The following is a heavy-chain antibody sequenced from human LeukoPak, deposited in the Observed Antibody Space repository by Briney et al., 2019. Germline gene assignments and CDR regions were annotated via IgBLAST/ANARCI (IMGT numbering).Heavy chain of an antibody. Sequence: GASVKVSCKASGGTFSTSAISWVRQAPGQGLEWVGGIIPIFGTANYAQKFQGRVTITADVSTNTAYLHVSSLTSEDTAVYFRARDAPSETAVVSAFDIWGQGTMVTVSS. J-gene: IGHJ3*02. D-gene: IGHD5-18*01. CDR2: IIPIFGTA. V-gene: IGHV1-69*13. CDR3: ARDAPSETAVVSAFDI. CDR1: GGTFSTSA.